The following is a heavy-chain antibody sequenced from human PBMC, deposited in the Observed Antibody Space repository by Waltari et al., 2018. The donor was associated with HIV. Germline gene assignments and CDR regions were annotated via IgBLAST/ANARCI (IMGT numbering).Heavy chain of an antibody. CDR3: ARSADYYGSGATEDFQD. J-gene: IGHJ1*01. V-gene: IGHV4-34*01. CDR1: GASFSDSY. CDR2: INHSGST. Sequence: QVRLQQWVAGLLKPSETLSLTCAVHGASFSDSYWTWFRQPPGKGLEWIGEINHSGSTNYNASLRRRVMRVVDASKKQFSLKILPMDDADTDMYYCARSADYYGSGATEDFQDWGQGTLVTVS. D-gene: IGHD3-10*01.